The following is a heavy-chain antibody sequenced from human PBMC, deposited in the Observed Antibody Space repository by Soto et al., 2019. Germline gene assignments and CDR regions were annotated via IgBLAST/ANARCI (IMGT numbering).Heavy chain of an antibody. D-gene: IGHD3-10*01. Sequence: PGGSLRLSCAASGFTFSSYAMSWVRQAPGKGLEWVSGISGSGGSTYYAESVKGRFTNSRDNSKNTLYLQMNSLRAEDTAVYYCAFRGVITMVRGVIKVDGTFFDYWGQGTLVTVSS. V-gene: IGHV3-23*01. CDR3: AFRGVITMVRGVIKVDGTFFDY. CDR1: GFTFSSYA. CDR2: ISGSGGST. J-gene: IGHJ4*02.